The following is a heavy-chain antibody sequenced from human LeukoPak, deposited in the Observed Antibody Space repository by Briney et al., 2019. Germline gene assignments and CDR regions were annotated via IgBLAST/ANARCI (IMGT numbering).Heavy chain of an antibody. V-gene: IGHV1-69*05. Sequence: GASVKVSCKASGGTFSRYATSWVRQAPGQGPEWMGGIIPIFGTANYAQKLQGRVTMTTDTSTSTAYMELRSLRSDDTAVYYCARRHPVSSLDYWGQGTLVTVSS. CDR3: ARRHPVSSLDY. CDR1: GGTFSRYA. J-gene: IGHJ4*02. CDR2: IIPIFGTA.